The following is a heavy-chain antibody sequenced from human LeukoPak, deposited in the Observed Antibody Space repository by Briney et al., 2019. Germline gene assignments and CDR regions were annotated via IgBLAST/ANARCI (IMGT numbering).Heavy chain of an antibody. CDR2: IYYSGST. D-gene: IGHD6-13*01. CDR3: ARHPDSSSWPYYYYYYGMDV. V-gene: IGHV4-39*01. Sequence: NPSETLSLTCTVSGGSISSSRYYWGWIRQPPGKGLEWIGSIYYSGSTYYNPSLKSRVTISVDTSKNQFSLKLSSVTAADTAVYYCARHPDSSSWPYYYYYYGMDVWGQGTTVTVSS. J-gene: IGHJ6*02. CDR1: GGSISSSRYY.